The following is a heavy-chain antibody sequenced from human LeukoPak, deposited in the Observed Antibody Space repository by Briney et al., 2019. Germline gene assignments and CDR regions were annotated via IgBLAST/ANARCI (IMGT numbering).Heavy chain of an antibody. Sequence: GGSVKVSCTASGYTFTSYYMHWVRQAPGQGLEWMGGINRNSGSTNYAQTFKGRVTITRDTSINTAYMELSRLRSDDTAVYYCARDPIVVVPAADAFDIWGQGTMVTVSS. CDR2: INRNSGST. J-gene: IGHJ3*02. D-gene: IGHD2-2*01. CDR1: GYTFTSYY. V-gene: IGHV1-2*02. CDR3: ARDPIVVVPAADAFDI.